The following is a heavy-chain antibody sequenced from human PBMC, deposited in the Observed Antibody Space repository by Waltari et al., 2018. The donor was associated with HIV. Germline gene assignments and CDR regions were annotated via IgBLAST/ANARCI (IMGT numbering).Heavy chain of an antibody. V-gene: IGHV3-21*01. Sequence: EVQLVESGGGLVKPGGSLRLSCAASGFTFSSYSMNWVRQAPGKGLEWVSSISSSSSYIYYADSVKGRFTISRDNAKNSLYLQMNNLRAEDTAVYYCARDTSFWSSPDLDAFDIWGQGTMVTVSS. D-gene: IGHD3-3*01. J-gene: IGHJ3*02. CDR3: ARDTSFWSSPDLDAFDI. CDR1: GFTFSSYS. CDR2: ISSSSSYI.